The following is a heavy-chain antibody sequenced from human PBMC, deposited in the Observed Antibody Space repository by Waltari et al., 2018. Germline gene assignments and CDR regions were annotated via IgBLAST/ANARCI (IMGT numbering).Heavy chain of an antibody. CDR1: GFTFSSYA. D-gene: IGHD6-19*01. V-gene: IGHV3-23*04. J-gene: IGHJ4*02. CDR2: ISGNGGNI. CDR3: AKVGQWLARYFDY. Sequence: EVQLVESGGGLAQPGGSLRLSCAASGFTFSSYAMSWVRQAPGKGLEWVSVISGNGGNIYYADSVKGRFTISRDNSRNTLFLQMNSLRAEDTAIYYCAKVGQWLARYFDYWGQGSLVTVSS.